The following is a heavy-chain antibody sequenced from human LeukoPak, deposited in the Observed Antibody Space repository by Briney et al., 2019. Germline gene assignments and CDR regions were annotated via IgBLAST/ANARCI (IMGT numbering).Heavy chain of an antibody. Sequence: ASVKVSCKASGYTFTSYYMHWVRQAPGQGLEWMGWINPNSGGTNYARHLQSRVTITRDTSNSQSYMELSRLRSEDTAVYYCARAPGGSSLDYWGQGTLVTVSS. CDR1: GYTFTSYY. D-gene: IGHD6-13*01. V-gene: IGHV1-2*02. J-gene: IGHJ4*02. CDR2: INPNSGGT. CDR3: ARAPGGSSLDY.